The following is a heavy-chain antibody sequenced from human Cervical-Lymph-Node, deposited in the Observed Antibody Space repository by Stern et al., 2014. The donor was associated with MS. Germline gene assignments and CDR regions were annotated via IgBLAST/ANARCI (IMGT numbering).Heavy chain of an antibody. CDR2: IWHDGSKK. CDR3: ARDEFDIRYYYH. V-gene: IGHV3-33*01. J-gene: IGHJ4*02. Sequence: QVQLVESGGGVVQPGRSLRLSCAASGFSLNTYAMHLVRQAPGKGLEWVAVIWHDGSKKQYADSVKGRFTVSRDNSRNTLYLQMTSLRVEDTAVYYCARDEFDIRYYYHWGQGTLVTVSS. D-gene: IGHD3-22*01. CDR1: GFSLNTYA.